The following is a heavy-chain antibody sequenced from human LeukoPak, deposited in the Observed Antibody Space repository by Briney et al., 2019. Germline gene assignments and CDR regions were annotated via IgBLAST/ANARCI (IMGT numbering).Heavy chain of an antibody. J-gene: IGHJ4*02. D-gene: IGHD5-12*01. CDR1: GGSISYYY. V-gene: IGHV4-59*01. Sequence: SETLSLTCTVSGGSISYYYWSWIRQSPGKGLEWIGYVYYSGTTNYNPSLKSRVTISVDTSKNQFSLQLRSVTAADTALYYCAKGPDYYYFDYWGQGTLVTVSS. CDR3: AKGPDYYYFDY. CDR2: VYYSGTT.